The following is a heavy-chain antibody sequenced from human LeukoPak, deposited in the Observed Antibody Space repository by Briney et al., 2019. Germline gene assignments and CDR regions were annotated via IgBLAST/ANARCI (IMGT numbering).Heavy chain of an antibody. V-gene: IGHV1-69*01. CDR2: IIPIFGTA. CDR1: GGTFSSYA. D-gene: IGHD2-15*01. CDR3: ARDLAHCSGGSCYTPGGF. J-gene: IGHJ4*02. Sequence: GSSVKVSCKASGGTFSSYAISWVRQAPGQGLEWMGGIIPIFGTANYAQKFQGRVTITAGESTSTACMELSSLRSEDTAVYYCARDLAHCSGGSCYTPGGFWGQGTLVTVSS.